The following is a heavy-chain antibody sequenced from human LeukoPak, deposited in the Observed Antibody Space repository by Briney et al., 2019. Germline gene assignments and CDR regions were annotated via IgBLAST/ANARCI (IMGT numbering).Heavy chain of an antibody. CDR3: AKFWPLLRLGEYYFDY. D-gene: IGHD3-22*01. CDR1: GGSISSYY. V-gene: IGHV4-59*08. Sequence: SETLSLTCTVSGGSISSYYWSWIRQPPGKGLEWIGCISYTGSTNYNPSLKSRLTISVDTSNNQFSLRLSSVTAADTAVYYCAKFWPLLRLGEYYFDYWGQGTLVTVSS. CDR2: ISYTGST. J-gene: IGHJ4*02.